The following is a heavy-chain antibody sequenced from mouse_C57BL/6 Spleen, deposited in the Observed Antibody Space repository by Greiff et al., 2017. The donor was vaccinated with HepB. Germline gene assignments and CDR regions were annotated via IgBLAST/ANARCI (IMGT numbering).Heavy chain of an antibody. D-gene: IGHD2-5*01. CDR3: TKGYSNGDYFDY. CDR2: IDPETGGT. Sequence: QVQLQQSGAELVRPGASVTLSCKASGYTFTDYEMHWVKQTPVHGLEWIGAIDPETGGTAYNQKFKGKAILTADKSSSTAYMELRSLTSEDSAVYYCTKGYSNGDYFDYWGQGTTLTVSS. J-gene: IGHJ2*01. CDR1: GYTFTDYE. V-gene: IGHV1-15*01.